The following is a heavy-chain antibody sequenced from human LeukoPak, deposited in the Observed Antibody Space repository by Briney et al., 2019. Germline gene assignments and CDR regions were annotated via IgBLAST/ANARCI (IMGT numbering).Heavy chain of an antibody. Sequence: ASVKVSCKASGYTFTSYYMHWVRQAPGQGLEWMGIINPSGGSTSYAQKFQGRVTMTRDTSTCTVYMELSSLRSEDTAVYYCARDGHYYDSSGYFAPSEYFDYWGQGTLVTVSS. CDR2: INPSGGST. CDR3: ARDGHYYDSSGYFAPSEYFDY. V-gene: IGHV1-46*01. D-gene: IGHD3-22*01. J-gene: IGHJ4*02. CDR1: GYTFTSYY.